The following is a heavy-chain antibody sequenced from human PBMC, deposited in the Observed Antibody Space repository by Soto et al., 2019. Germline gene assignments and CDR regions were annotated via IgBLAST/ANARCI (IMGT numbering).Heavy chain of an antibody. J-gene: IGHJ6*02. CDR3: ARYPLHCSGGNCYNFYYGLDV. Sequence: SETLSLTCTVSGGSINNYYWSWIRQPPGKGLEWIGYIYYSGSINYNPSLKSRVTISVDTSKNQFSLKLRSVTAADTAVYYCARYPLHCSGGNCYNFYYGLDVWGPGTTVTVSS. CDR2: IYYSGSI. V-gene: IGHV4-59*01. D-gene: IGHD2-15*01. CDR1: GGSINNYY.